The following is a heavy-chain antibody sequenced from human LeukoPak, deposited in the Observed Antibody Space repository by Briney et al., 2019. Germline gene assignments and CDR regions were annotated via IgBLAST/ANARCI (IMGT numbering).Heavy chain of an antibody. CDR3: ARRIRGARERSSMTIDY. D-gene: IGHD1-26*01. V-gene: IGHV1-8*01. J-gene: IGHJ4*02. CDR1: GYTFTSYD. Sequence: ASVTVSFKASGYTFTSYDINWVRQATGQGLEWMGWMNPNSGNTGYAQKFQGRVTMTRNTSISTAYMELSSLRSEDTAVYYCARRIRGARERSSMTIDYWGQGTLVTVSS. CDR2: MNPNSGNT.